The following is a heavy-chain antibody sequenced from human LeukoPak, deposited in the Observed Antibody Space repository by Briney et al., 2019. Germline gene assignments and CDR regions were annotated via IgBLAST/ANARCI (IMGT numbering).Heavy chain of an antibody. CDR3: ARSPWFGGGHYYYYYMDV. Sequence: PSETLSLTCTVSGGSISSYYWSWIRQPPGKGLEWIGYIYYSGSTNYNPSLKSRVTISVDTSKNQFSLKLSSVTAADTAVYYCARSPWFGGGHYYYYYMDVWGKGTTVTVSS. D-gene: IGHD3-10*01. J-gene: IGHJ6*03. V-gene: IGHV4-59*01. CDR1: GGSISSYY. CDR2: IYYSGST.